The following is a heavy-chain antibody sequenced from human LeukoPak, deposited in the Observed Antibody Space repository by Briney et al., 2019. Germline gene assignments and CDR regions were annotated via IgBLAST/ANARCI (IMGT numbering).Heavy chain of an antibody. V-gene: IGHV1-8*01. D-gene: IGHD1-14*01. CDR1: GYTFTSYD. CDR2: MNPNSGNT. Sequence: ASVKVSCKASGYTFTSYDINWVRQATGQGLEWMGWMNPNSGNTGYAQKFQGRVTMTRNTSTSTAYMELSSLRSEDTAVYYCARGGRVATATGTFDPWGQGTLVTVSS. CDR3: ARGGRVATATGTFDP. J-gene: IGHJ5*02.